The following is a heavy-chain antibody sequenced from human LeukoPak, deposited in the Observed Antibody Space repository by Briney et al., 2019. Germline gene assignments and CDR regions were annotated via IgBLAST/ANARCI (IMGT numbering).Heavy chain of an antibody. CDR2: VNQDGSQN. Sequence: PGGPLRHYCAASGFTFTTFWMDWLRPPPGRVREWVAYVNQDGSQNRYMGSVRGLCTITRDNAENSVYLQVESLRAEDTAVYCCGVGRDTLLGGQGTLVTVSS. CDR1: GFTFTTFW. D-gene: IGHD2/OR15-2a*01. V-gene: IGHV3-7*01. CDR3: GVGRDTLL. J-gene: IGHJ4*02.